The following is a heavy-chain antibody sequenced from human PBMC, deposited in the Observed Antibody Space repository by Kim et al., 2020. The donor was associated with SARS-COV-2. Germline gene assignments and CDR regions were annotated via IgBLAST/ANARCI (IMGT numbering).Heavy chain of an antibody. V-gene: IGHV4-39*01. J-gene: IGHJ4*02. D-gene: IGHD3-22*01. CDR1: GGSISSSSYY. CDR3: ARQTTITMILVVITGGYYFDY. Sequence: SETLSLTCTVSGGSISSSSYYWGWIRQPPGKGLEWIGCIYYSGSTYYNPSLKSRVTISVDTSKNQFSLKLSSVTAADTAVYYCARQTTITMILVVITGGYYFDYWGQGTLVTVSS. CDR2: IYYSGST.